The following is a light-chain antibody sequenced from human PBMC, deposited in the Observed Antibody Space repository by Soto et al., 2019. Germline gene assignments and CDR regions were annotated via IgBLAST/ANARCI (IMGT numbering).Light chain of an antibody. CDR1: SSNIGNNY. CDR3: GTWDSSLSAGV. J-gene: IGLJ3*02. Sequence: QLVLTQPPSASAAPGQKVTISCSGSSSNIGNNYVSWYQQLPGTAPKLLIYENNKRPSGIPDRFSGSKSGTSATLGITGLQTGDEADYYCGTWDSSLSAGVFGGGTKVTVL. V-gene: IGLV1-51*02. CDR2: ENN.